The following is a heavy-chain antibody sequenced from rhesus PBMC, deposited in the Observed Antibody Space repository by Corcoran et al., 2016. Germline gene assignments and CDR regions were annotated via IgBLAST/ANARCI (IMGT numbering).Heavy chain of an antibody. J-gene: IGHJ4*01. CDR3: ARGGAAGRD. Sequence: EVQLVESGGGLAKPGGSLRLSCAASGFTFSSYWMNWFRQTPGKGLEWISAINSGGGSTYYSDYVKGRFTISRDNSKNSLSLQMNSLRAEDTAVYYCARGGAAGRDWGQGVLVTVSS. CDR1: GFTFSSYW. D-gene: IGHD6-13*01. CDR2: INSGGGST. V-gene: IGHV3S42*01.